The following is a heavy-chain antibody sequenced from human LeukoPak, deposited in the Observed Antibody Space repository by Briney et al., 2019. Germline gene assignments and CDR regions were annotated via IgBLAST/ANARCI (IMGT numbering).Heavy chain of an antibody. CDR1: GGSISSYY. V-gene: IGHV4-59*01. J-gene: IGHJ5*02. Sequence: SETLSLTCTVSGGSISSYYWSWLRQPPGKGLEWIGYIYYSGSTNYNPSLKSRVTISVDTSKNQFSLKLSSVTAADTAVYYCARDRSIAARSWFDPWGQGTLVTVSS. D-gene: IGHD6-6*01. CDR3: ARDRSIAARSWFDP. CDR2: IYYSGST.